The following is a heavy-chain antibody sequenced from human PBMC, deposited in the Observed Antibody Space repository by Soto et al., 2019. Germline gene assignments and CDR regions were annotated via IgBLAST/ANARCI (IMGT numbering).Heavy chain of an antibody. D-gene: IGHD5-18*01. CDR2: IVPSVDTT. J-gene: IGHJ6*02. V-gene: IGHV1-69*18. CDR1: GGTFSRSG. CDR3: ARCPQPPDTADPDAVDV. Sequence: QVQLVQSGTEVKKPGASVKVSCKASGGTFSRSGFHWVRQAPGQGLEWMGMIVPSVDTTNYAQKFQARVTISADQFTSTVYMELRSPRPEDTAVYYCARCPQPPDTADPDAVDVWGQGTRVIVSS.